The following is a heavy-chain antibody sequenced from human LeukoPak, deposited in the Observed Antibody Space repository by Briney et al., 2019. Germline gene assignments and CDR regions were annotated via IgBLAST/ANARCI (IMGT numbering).Heavy chain of an antibody. CDR3: ARDQHSSSWYWGWAFDI. CDR1: GGSFSGYY. J-gene: IGHJ3*02. CDR2: INHSGST. D-gene: IGHD6-13*01. Sequence: SETLSLTCAVYGGSFSGYYWSWIRQPPGKGLEWIGEINHSGSTNYNPSLKSRVTISVDTSKNQFSLKLSSVTAADTAVYYCARDQHSSSWYWGWAFDIWGQGTMVTVSS. V-gene: IGHV4-34*01.